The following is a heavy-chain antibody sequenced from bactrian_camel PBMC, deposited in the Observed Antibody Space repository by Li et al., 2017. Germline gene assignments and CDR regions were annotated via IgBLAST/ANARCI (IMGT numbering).Heavy chain of an antibody. J-gene: IGHJ4*01. CDR1: GHTGRMYC. Sequence: HVQLVESGGGLVQAGGSLRLSCGSSSGHTGRMYCMAWFRLAPGKEREAVAAIASDGETTYYADSVKGRFAVSQDNAKKSAYLQMNSLTPEDTAMYYCAAGRRPYASATQDLGIWRWTLITTEAGGPRSPSP. D-gene: IGHD3*01. CDR2: IASDGETT. CDR3: AAGRRPYASATQDLGIWRWTLITT. V-gene: IGHV3-3*01.